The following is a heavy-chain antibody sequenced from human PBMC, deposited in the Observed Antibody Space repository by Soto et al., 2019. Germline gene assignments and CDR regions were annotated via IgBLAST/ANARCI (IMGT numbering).Heavy chain of an antibody. CDR1: GGSFSGYY. J-gene: IGHJ6*02. V-gene: IGHV4-34*01. CDR2: INHRGST. D-gene: IGHD2-2*02. Sequence: PSETLSLTCAGYGGSFSGYYWSWIRQTPGKGLEWLGEINHRGSTNYNPSLKSRVTISVDTSRTQFSLKLSSVTAADTAVYYCARALGSPPGYCSSTSCYKDYYYGMDVWGQGTTVTVSS. CDR3: ARALGSPPGYCSSTSCYKDYYYGMDV.